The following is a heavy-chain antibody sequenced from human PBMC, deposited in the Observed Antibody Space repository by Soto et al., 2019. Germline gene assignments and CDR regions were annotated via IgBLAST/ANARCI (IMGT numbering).Heavy chain of an antibody. Sequence: GESLKISCKGSGYSFTSYWIGWVRQMPGKGLEWMGIIYPGDSDTRYSPSFQGQVTISADKSISTAYLQWSSLKASDTAMYYCARQRAQWAWELLEIDYWGQGALVTVSS. D-gene: IGHD1-26*01. J-gene: IGHJ4*02. CDR3: ARQRAQWAWELLEIDY. CDR2: IYPGDSDT. CDR1: GYSFTSYW. V-gene: IGHV5-51*01.